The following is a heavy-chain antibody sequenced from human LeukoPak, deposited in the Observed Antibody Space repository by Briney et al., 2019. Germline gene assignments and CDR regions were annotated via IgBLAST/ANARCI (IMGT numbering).Heavy chain of an antibody. CDR3: ARDAYYYGSGSRGRFDY. D-gene: IGHD3-10*01. CDR2: IYTSGST. Sequence: SSETLSLTCTVSGGSISSYYWSWIRQPAGKGLEWIGRIYTSGSTNYNPSLKSRVTMSVDTSKNQFSLKLSSVTAADTAVYYCARDAYYYGSGSRGRFDYWGQGTLVTVSS. CDR1: GGSISSYY. J-gene: IGHJ4*02. V-gene: IGHV4-4*07.